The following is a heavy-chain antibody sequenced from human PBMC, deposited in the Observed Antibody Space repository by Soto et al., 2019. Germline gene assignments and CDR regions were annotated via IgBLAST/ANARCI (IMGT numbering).Heavy chain of an antibody. CDR2: FDPEDGET. Sequence: ASVKVSCKVSGYTLTELSMHWVRQAPGKGLEWMGGFDPEDGETIYAQKFQGRVTMTGDTSTDTAYMELSSLRSEDTAVYYCATGGYCSSTSCYPNWFDPSGQGTLVTVSS. CDR1: GYTLTELS. J-gene: IGHJ5*02. CDR3: ATGGYCSSTSCYPNWFDP. V-gene: IGHV1-24*01. D-gene: IGHD2-2*01.